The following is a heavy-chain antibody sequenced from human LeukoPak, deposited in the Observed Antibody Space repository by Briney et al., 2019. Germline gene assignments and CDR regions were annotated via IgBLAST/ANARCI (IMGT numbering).Heavy chain of an antibody. CDR3: VRNMVRGYEDAFDI. Sequence: GGSLRLSCAASGFRFDDYGMSWVRQAPGKGLEWVSGVNWNGAITSNADSVKGRFTISRDNTKNSILLQMNSLRAEDTAVYYCVRNMVRGYEDAFDIWGQGTMVTVSS. CDR2: VNWNGAIT. J-gene: IGHJ3*02. V-gene: IGHV3-20*04. D-gene: IGHD3-10*01. CDR1: GFRFDDYG.